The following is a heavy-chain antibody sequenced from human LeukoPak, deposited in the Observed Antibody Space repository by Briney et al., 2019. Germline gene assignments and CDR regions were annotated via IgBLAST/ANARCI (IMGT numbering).Heavy chain of an antibody. Sequence: PSETLSLTCTVSGGSISSYYWSWIRQPPGKGLEWIGYIYYSASTNYNPSLKSRVTISVDTSKNQFSLKLSSVTAADTAVYYCAGGDMITFGGSIARWGQGTLVTVSS. CDR2: IYYSAST. D-gene: IGHD3-16*01. J-gene: IGHJ4*02. CDR1: GGSISSYY. V-gene: IGHV4-59*01. CDR3: AGGDMITFGGSIAR.